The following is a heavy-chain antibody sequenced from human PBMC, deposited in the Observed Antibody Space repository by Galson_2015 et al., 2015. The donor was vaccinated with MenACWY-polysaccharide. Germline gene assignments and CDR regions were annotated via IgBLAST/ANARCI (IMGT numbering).Heavy chain of an antibody. V-gene: IGHV3-74*01. CDR1: GFTFSSYW. CDR3: ARAGAKYCRGGNCFFNWFDP. D-gene: IGHD2-15*01. CDR2: TNGDGGAT. J-gene: IGHJ5*02. Sequence: SLRLSCAASGFTFSSYWMHWVRHAPGKGLVWVSRTNGDGGATDYADSVKGRFTISRDNAKNTLYLQMNSLRAKDTAVYYCARAGAKYCRGGNCFFNWFDPWGQGTLVTVSS.